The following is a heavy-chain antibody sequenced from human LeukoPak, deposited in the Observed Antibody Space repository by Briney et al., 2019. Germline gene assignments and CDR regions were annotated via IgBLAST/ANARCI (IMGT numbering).Heavy chain of an antibody. J-gene: IGHJ4*02. CDR3: TKDRGFSDVDYLDN. V-gene: IGHV4-31*11. CDR2: IYYSGST. D-gene: IGHD5-12*01. Sequence: SETLSLTCAVYGGSFSGYYWSWIRQHPGKGLEWIGYIYYSGSTYYNPSLKSRVTISVDTSKNQFSLKLSSVTAADTAVYYCTKDRGFSDVDYLDNWGQGTLVTVSS. CDR1: GGSFSGYY.